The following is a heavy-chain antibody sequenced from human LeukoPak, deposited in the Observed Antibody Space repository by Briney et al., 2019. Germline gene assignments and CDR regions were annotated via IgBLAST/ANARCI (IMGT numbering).Heavy chain of an antibody. J-gene: IGHJ4*02. D-gene: IGHD3-22*01. CDR1: GFTFSNYA. CDR2: ISGSGGST. Sequence: GGSLRLSCAASGFTFSNYAMSWVRQAPGKGLEWVSSISGSGGSTSYADSVKGRFTISRDNSKNTLYLQMNSLRAEDTAVYFCAKANRITMIVPLDYWGQGTLVTVSS. CDR3: AKANRITMIVPLDY. V-gene: IGHV3-23*01.